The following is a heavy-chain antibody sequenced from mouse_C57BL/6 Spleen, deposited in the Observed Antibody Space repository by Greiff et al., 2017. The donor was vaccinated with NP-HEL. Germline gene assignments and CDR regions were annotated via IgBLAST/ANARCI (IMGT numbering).Heavy chain of an antibody. V-gene: IGHV1-80*01. CDR1: GYAFSSYW. CDR2: IYPGDGDT. J-gene: IGHJ1*03. D-gene: IGHD1-1*01. Sequence: QVQLKESGAELVKPGASVKISCKASGYAFSSYWMNWVKQRPGKGLEWIGQIYPGDGDTNYNGKFKGKATLTADKSSSTAYMQLSSLTSEDSAVYFCAREGYGSSYWYFDVWGTGTTVTVSS. CDR3: AREGYGSSYWYFDV.